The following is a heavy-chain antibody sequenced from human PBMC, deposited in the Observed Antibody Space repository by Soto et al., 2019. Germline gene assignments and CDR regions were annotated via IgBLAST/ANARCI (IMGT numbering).Heavy chain of an antibody. CDR1: GGSFSGYY. V-gene: IGHV4-34*01. CDR2: INHSGST. Sequence: NPSETLSLTCAVYGGSFSGYYWSWIRQPPGKGLEWIGEINHSGSTNYNPSLKSRVTISVDTSKNQFSLKLSSVTAADTAVYYCARSIVGATFINWGQGTLVTVS. J-gene: IGHJ4*02. D-gene: IGHD1-26*01. CDR3: ARSIVGATFIN.